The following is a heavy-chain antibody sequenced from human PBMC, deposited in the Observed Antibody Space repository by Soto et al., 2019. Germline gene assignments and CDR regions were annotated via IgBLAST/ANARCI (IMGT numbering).Heavy chain of an antibody. CDR3: AREVPVALDPGDY. D-gene: IGHD2-2*01. CDR2: IDPNSGGT. Sequence: ASVKVSCKASGFTFTGYYMHWVRQAPGQGLEWMGWIDPNSGGTNYAQKFQGRVTMTRDTSITTAYMELSRLRSDDTAVYYCAREVPVALDPGDYWGQGTLVTVSS. J-gene: IGHJ4*02. CDR1: GFTFTGYY. V-gene: IGHV1-2*02.